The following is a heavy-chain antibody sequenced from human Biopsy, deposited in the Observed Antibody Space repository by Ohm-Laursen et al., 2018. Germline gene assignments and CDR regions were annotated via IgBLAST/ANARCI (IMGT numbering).Heavy chain of an antibody. J-gene: IGHJ3*02. CDR3: ARVEAGTYDALDI. CDR1: GGSIISYY. CDR2: MSNSGST. Sequence: SDTLSLTCTVSGGSIISYYWNWIRQPPGKGLEWIGYMSNSGSTNYNPSLKTRVTISLDTPKNQFSLKLSSVTAADTAVYYCARVEAGTYDALDIWGQGTLVAVSA. V-gene: IGHV4-59*07. D-gene: IGHD1-26*01.